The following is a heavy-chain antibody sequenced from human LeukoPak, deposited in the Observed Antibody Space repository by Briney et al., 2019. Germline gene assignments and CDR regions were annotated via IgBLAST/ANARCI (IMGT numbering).Heavy chain of an antibody. V-gene: IGHV1-2*02. CDR1: GYTFTGYY. Sequence: ASVTVSCKASGYTFTGYYMHWVQQAPGQGLAWVGWINPNSGGTNYAQKSQGRVTMTRDTSISTAYMELSSLRSDDTAVYFCARDLCPGLRYFAWCTRRPCDYWGQGTLVTVSS. J-gene: IGHJ4*02. D-gene: IGHD3-9*01. CDR3: ARDLCPGLRYFAWCTRRPCDY. CDR2: INPNSGGT.